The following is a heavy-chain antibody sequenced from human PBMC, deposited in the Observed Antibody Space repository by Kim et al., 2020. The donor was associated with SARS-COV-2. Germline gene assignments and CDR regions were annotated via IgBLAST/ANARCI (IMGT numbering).Heavy chain of an antibody. CDR3: AGDLCESNGYYPLLFDS. Sequence: GGSLRLSCAASGFTFSSHEMNWVRQTPGKGLQWVSFINSGGTTTYSASSVNGHFTISRENAKKSLFLQINGLRAEDTAIYYCAGDLCESNGYYPLLFDSSGKGTLVTVSS. J-gene: IGHJ4*02. CDR1: GFTFSSHE. D-gene: IGHD3-22*01. CDR2: INSGGTTT. V-gene: IGHV3-48*03.